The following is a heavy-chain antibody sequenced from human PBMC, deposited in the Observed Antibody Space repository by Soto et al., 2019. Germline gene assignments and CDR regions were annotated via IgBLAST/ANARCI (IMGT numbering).Heavy chain of an antibody. CDR2: IYYSGST. Sequence: SETLSLTYTVSGGSISSGDYYWSWIRQPPGKGLEWIGYIYYSGSTYYNPSLKSRVTISVDTSKNQFSLKLSSVTAADTAVYYCTQSGSYHPLKYGMDVWGQGTTVTVSS. CDR1: GGSISSGDYY. J-gene: IGHJ6*02. V-gene: IGHV4-30-4*01. CDR3: TQSGSYHPLKYGMDV. D-gene: IGHD3-10*01.